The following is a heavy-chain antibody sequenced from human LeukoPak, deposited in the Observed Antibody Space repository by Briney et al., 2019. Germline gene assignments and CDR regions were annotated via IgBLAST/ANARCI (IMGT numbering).Heavy chain of an antibody. Sequence: GESLKISCKVSEYSFSTYWIGWVRQMPGKGLEYMGITNPAKSDTRYSPSFQGQVSISVDKSTNTAYLQWGSLRASDTAMYYCARLLGLKIVTPDDEGFDIWGQGTMVIVSS. CDR3: ARLLGLKIVTPDDEGFDI. V-gene: IGHV5-51*01. J-gene: IGHJ3*02. CDR1: EYSFSTYW. CDR2: TNPAKSDT. D-gene: IGHD1-26*01.